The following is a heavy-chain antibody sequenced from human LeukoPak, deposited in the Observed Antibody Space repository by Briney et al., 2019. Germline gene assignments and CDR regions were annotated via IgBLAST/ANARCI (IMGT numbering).Heavy chain of an antibody. CDR3: ARGASWPLYYFDH. Sequence: PSETLSLTCAVYGGSFSGYYWSWIRQPPGKGLEWIGEINHSGSTNYNPSLKSRVTISVDTSKNQFSLKLSSVTAADTAVYYCARGASWPLYYFDHWGQGTLVTVSS. J-gene: IGHJ4*02. CDR2: INHSGST. D-gene: IGHD6-13*01. CDR1: GGSFSGYY. V-gene: IGHV4-34*01.